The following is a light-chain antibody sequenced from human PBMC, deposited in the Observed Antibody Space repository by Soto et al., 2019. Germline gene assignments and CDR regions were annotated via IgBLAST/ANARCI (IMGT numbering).Light chain of an antibody. CDR1: HNIGSW. CDR2: SAS. V-gene: IGKV1-5*01. J-gene: IGKJ4*01. Sequence: DIQMTQSPSTLSASVGDRVTITCRASHNIGSWLAWYQQKPGKAPDLLIYSASTLQSGVPSRFSGSGSETEFSLTISSLQPEDFATYYCQQLNSYPITFGGGTKVDIK. CDR3: QQLNSYPIT.